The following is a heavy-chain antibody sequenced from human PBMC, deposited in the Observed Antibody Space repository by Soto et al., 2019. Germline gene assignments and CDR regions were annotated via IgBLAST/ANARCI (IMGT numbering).Heavy chain of an antibody. Sequence: GGSLRLSCAVSGFTFMSYTMHWVRQAPGKGLEWVTAITYDGDIKYYVDSVKGRFAVSRDNSQKTLFLQMNSLTPEDTALYYCARSGGNVSPATRYFEHWGQGTLVTVSS. J-gene: IGHJ4*02. D-gene: IGHD3-16*01. V-gene: IGHV3-30*03. CDR3: ARSGGNVSPATRYFEH. CDR1: GFTFMSYT. CDR2: ITYDGDIK.